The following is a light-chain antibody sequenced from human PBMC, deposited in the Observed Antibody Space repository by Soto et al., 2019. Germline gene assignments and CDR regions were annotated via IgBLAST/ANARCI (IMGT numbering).Light chain of an antibody. CDR2: DAS. CDR3: QQYLSLPPLT. V-gene: IGKV1-33*01. J-gene: IGKJ4*01. CDR1: QDISIY. Sequence: DIQMTQSPPSLSASVGDRVTITCQASQDISIYVNWYQQRPGKAPKLLIYDASILETGVPRRFSGSGSGKHFSLSVSGLQPEDVATYYCQQYLSLPPLTFGGGTRVDIK.